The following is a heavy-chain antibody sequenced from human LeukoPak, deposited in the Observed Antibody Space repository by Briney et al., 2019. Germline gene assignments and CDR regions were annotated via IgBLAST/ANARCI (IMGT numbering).Heavy chain of an antibody. CDR3: ARDMRVVTLGYFDY. CDR1: GFTVSSNY. V-gene: IGHV3-53*01. J-gene: IGHJ4*02. CDR2: IYSGGST. Sequence: GGSLRLSCAASGFTVSSNYMSWVRQAPGKGLEWVSVIYSGGSTYYADSVKGRFTISRDNSKNTLYLQMNSLRAEDTAVYYCARDMRVVTLGYFDYWGQGTLVTVSS. D-gene: IGHD4-23*01.